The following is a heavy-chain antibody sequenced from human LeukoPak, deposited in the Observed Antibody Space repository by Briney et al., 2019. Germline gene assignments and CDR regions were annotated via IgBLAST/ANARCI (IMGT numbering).Heavy chain of an antibody. Sequence: GESLKISCKGSGYSFTSYWIGWVRQMPGKGLEWMGIIYPGDSDTRYSPSFQGQVTISADKSISTAYLQWSSLKASDTAMYYCARLDYYDSSGYYYGAFDVWGQGTMVTVSS. J-gene: IGHJ3*01. V-gene: IGHV5-51*01. D-gene: IGHD3-22*01. CDR3: ARLDYYDSSGYYYGAFDV. CDR1: GYSFTSYW. CDR2: IYPGDSDT.